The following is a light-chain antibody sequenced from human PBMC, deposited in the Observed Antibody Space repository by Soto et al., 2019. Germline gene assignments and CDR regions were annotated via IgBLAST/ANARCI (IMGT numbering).Light chain of an antibody. CDR1: QSLGDF. CDR2: DSS. CDR3: QQYEHLPFT. V-gene: IGKV1-33*01. J-gene: IGKJ2*01. Sequence: DIQMTQSPASLSASVGDRVTISSRASQSLGDFLNWYQQQPGKAPRLLIYDSSNLETGVPSRFSGRRSGPDFTLAISSLQPEDFATYYCQQYEHLPFTFGQGTKVDVK.